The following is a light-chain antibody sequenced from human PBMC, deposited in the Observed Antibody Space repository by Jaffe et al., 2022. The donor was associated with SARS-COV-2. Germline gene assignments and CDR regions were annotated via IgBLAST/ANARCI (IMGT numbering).Light chain of an antibody. CDR3: HVWDTSTNKAV. CDR2: DDR. J-gene: IGLJ3*02. V-gene: IGLV3-21*02. CDR1: KIGVKR. Sequence: SYVLTQSPSVSVAPGQTARISCGGDKIGVKRVQWYQQKPGQAPVLVVYDDRDRPSGIPERFSGSNSGNTATLTLSRVEAGDEADYFCHVWDTSTNKAVFGGGTRLTVL.